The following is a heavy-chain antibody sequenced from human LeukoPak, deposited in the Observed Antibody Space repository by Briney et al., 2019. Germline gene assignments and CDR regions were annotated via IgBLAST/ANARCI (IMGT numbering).Heavy chain of an antibody. V-gene: IGHV3-11*04. CDR2: ISSSGSTI. D-gene: IGHD3-10*01. Sequence: GGSLRLSCAASGFTFSDYYMSWIRQAPGKGLEWVSYISSSGSTIYYADSVKGRFTISRDNAKNTLYLQMNSLRAEDTALYYCARYRSGSYFDYWGQGTLVTVSS. CDR3: ARYRSGSYFDY. CDR1: GFTFSDYY. J-gene: IGHJ4*02.